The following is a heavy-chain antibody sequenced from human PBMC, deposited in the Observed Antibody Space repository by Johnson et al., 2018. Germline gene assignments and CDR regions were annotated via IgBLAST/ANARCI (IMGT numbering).Heavy chain of an antibody. J-gene: IGHJ6*02. CDR2: IWYDGSNK. D-gene: IGHD5-24*01. Sequence: QVQLVESGGGVVQPWRSLRLSCAASGFTFSSYGMHWVRQAPGKGLEWVAVIWYDGSNKYYADSVTGRFTISRDNSKNTLYLQMNSLRAEDTAVYYCARDRVEMATLTGIYYYYYGMDGWGQGTTVTVSS. CDR1: GFTFSSYG. V-gene: IGHV3-33*01. CDR3: ARDRVEMATLTGIYYYYYGMDG.